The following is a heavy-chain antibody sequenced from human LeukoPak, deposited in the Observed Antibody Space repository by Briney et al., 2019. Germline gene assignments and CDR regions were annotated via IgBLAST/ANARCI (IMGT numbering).Heavy chain of an antibody. D-gene: IGHD3-22*01. CDR3: ARGNYYDSSGYSADAFDI. J-gene: IGHJ3*02. CDR1: GGTFSSYA. V-gene: IGHV1-69*05. Sequence: GASVKVSCKASGGTFSSYAISWVRQAPGQGLEWMGGIIPIFGTANYAQKFQGRVTITTDESTSTVYMELSSLRSEDTAVYYCARGNYYDSSGYSADAFDIWGQGTMVTVSS. CDR2: IIPIFGTA.